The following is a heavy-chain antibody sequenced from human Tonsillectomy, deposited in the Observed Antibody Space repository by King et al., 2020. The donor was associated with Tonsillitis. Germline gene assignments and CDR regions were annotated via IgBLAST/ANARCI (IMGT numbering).Heavy chain of an antibody. J-gene: IGHJ2*01. D-gene: IGHD2-2*01. Sequence: QLQESGPGLVKPAQTLSVTCTVSGGSLSSGTYYWTWIRQSAGKGLEWSGRIYASGGTHYNPSLKSRVTMSLDTSTNQFSLEMNSVTAADTAVYFCVRQYSSSRYWNWYLDLWGRGTLVTVSS. V-gene: IGHV4-61*02. CDR2: IYASGGT. CDR3: VRQYSSSRYWNWYLDL. CDR1: GGSLSSGTYY.